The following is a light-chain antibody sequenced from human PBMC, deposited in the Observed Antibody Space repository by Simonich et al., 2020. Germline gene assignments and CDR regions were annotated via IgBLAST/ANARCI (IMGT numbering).Light chain of an antibody. Sequence: AIQLTQSPSSLSASVGDRVTITCRASPGISSALAWYQQKPGKAPKLLIYDASSLESGVPSRFSGSGSGTDFTLTISSRQPEDFATYYCQQFNSYPLTFGGGTKVEIK. CDR3: QQFNSYPLT. J-gene: IGKJ4*01. V-gene: IGKV1-13*02. CDR1: PGISSA. CDR2: DAS.